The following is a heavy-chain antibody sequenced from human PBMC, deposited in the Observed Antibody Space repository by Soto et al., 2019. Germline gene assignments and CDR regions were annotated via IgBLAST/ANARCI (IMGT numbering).Heavy chain of an antibody. CDR1: GGSVSNVSYC. CDR2: IYYSGST. V-gene: IGHV4-61*01. D-gene: IGHD3-22*01. J-gene: IGHJ4*02. CDR3: ARDPLIHYYDSSGYYDY. Sequence: SLTLPLTWTVSGGSVSNVSYCLSCIRQPPGKGLEWIGYIYYSGSTNYNPSLKSRVTISVDTSKNQFSLKLSSVTAADTAVYYCARDPLIHYYDSSGYYDYWGQGTLVTVSS.